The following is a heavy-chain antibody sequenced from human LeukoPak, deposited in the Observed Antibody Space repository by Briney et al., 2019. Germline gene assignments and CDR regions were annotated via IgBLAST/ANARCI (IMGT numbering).Heavy chain of an antibody. CDR1: GFTFSSYA. V-gene: IGHV3-23*01. CDR2: ISGSGGST. CDR3: ARDKVATSYYYYYMDV. J-gene: IGHJ6*03. D-gene: IGHD1-1*01. Sequence: PGGSLRLSCAASGFTFSSYAMSWVRQAPGKGLECVSAISGSGGSTYYADSVKGRFTISRDNSKNTLYLQMNSLRAEDTAVYYCARDKVATSYYYYYMDVSGKGATVTVSS.